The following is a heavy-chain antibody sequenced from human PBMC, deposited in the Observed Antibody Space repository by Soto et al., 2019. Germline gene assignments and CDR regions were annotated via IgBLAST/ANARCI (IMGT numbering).Heavy chain of an antibody. Sequence: GESLKISCKGSGYSFTSYWISWVRQMPGKGLEWMGRIDPSDSYTNYSPSFQGHVTISADKSISTAYLQWSSLKAADTAVYYCARHSQARFGETETYYYYMDVWGKGTTVTVYS. D-gene: IGHD3-10*01. CDR1: GYSFTSYW. CDR3: ARHSQARFGETETYYYYMDV. CDR2: IDPSDSYT. J-gene: IGHJ6*03. V-gene: IGHV5-10-1*01.